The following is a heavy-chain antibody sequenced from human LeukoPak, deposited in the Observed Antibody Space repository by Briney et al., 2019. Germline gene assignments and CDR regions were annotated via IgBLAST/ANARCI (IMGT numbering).Heavy chain of an antibody. CDR3: ARDHGSDFDY. CDR2: ISISSSYI. CDR1: GFTLSSYN. Sequence: GGSLRLSCAASGFTLSSYNMNWVRQAPGKGLEWVSSISISSSYIYYADSLKGRFNISRNNAKNSLCLQMDSLRAEDTAVYYCARDHGSDFDYWGQGILVTVSS. V-gene: IGHV3-21*06. J-gene: IGHJ4*02.